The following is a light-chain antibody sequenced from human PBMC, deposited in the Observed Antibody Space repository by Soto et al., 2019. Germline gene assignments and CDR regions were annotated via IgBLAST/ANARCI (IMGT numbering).Light chain of an antibody. CDR1: QSIPNR. V-gene: IGKV3-15*01. Sequence: EIVMTQSPTTLSVSPGERATLSCRASQSIPNRVAWYQQKPGQPPRLLIYDVSTRATGIPARFSGSGYGTEFTLTIDSLQSEDLAVYYCQQYNDWPPLTFGGGTTVDIK. CDR2: DVS. CDR3: QQYNDWPPLT. J-gene: IGKJ4*01.